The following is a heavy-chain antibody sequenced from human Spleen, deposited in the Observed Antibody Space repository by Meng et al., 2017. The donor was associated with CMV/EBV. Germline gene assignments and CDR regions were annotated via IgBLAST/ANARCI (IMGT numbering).Heavy chain of an antibody. V-gene: IGHV1-2*02. CDR2: INPNSGGT. J-gene: IGHJ4*02. Sequence: ASVKVSCKASGYTSTGYYMHWVRQAPGQGLEWMGWINPNSGGTNYAQKFQGRVTMTRDTSISTAYMELSRLRSDDTAVYYCATGRFIDSSSPGGADYWGQGTLVTVSS. CDR1: GYTSTGYY. D-gene: IGHD6-6*01. CDR3: ATGRFIDSSSPGGADY.